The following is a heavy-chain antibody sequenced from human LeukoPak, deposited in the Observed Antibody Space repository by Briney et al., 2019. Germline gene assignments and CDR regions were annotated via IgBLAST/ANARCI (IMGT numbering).Heavy chain of an antibody. D-gene: IGHD2-2*01. CDR1: GGSISSGSYY. J-gene: IGHJ4*02. V-gene: IGHV4-61*02. CDR3: ARQKAYCSSTSCYPESHFDY. CDR2: IYTSGST. Sequence: SETLSLTCTVSGGSISSGSYYWSWIRQPAGKGLEWIGRIYTSGSTNYNPSLKSRVTISVDTSKNQFSLKLSSVTAADTAVYYCARQKAYCSSTSCYPESHFDYWGQGTLVTVSS.